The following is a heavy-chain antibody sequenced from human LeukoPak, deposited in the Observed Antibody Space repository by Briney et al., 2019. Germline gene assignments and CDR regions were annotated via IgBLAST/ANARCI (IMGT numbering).Heavy chain of an antibody. J-gene: IGHJ5*02. Sequence: GGSLRLSCAASGFTFSSYEMNWVRQAPGKGLEWVSYISSSGSTIYYADSVKGRFTISRDNAKNSLYLQMNSLRAEDTAVYYCAVGAPLYDSSGYYFSWGQGTLVTVSS. D-gene: IGHD3-22*01. V-gene: IGHV3-48*03. CDR1: GFTFSSYE. CDR3: AVGAPLYDSSGYYFS. CDR2: ISSSGSTI.